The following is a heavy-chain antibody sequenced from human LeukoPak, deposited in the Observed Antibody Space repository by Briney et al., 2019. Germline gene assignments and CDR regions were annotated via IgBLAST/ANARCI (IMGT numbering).Heavy chain of an antibody. CDR2: IYHSGST. J-gene: IGHJ4*02. CDR3: ARVLVGATQTFYYFDY. V-gene: IGHV4-34*01. Sequence: SETLSLTCAVYGGSFSGYYWSWIRQPPGKGLEWIGEIYHSGSTNYNPSLKSRVTISVDKSKYQFSLKLSSVTAADTAVYYCARVLVGATQTFYYFDYWGQGTLVTVSS. CDR1: GGSFSGYY. D-gene: IGHD1-26*01.